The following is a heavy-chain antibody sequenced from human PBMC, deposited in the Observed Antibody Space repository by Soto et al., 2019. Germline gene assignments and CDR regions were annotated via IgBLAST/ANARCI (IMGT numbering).Heavy chain of an antibody. Sequence: PSETLSLTCTVSGGSVSSSTYYWTWIRQPPGKGLEWTGFMYYGGSTNYNPSLMSRVSISVDTSKNQFSLNLKSVTAADTAIYYCAREGKYSDFGWVDYWGPGTLVTVSS. D-gene: IGHD5-12*01. CDR3: AREGKYSDFGWVDY. V-gene: IGHV4-61*01. CDR1: GGSVSSSTYY. CDR2: MYYGGST. J-gene: IGHJ4*02.